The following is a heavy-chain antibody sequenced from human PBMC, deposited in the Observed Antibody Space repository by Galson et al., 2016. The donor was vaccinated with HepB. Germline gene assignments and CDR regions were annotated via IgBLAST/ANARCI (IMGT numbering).Heavy chain of an antibody. D-gene: IGHD5-18*01. CDR3: GAFRGDSSGYGEY. CDR1: GFTFSSYW. V-gene: IGHV3-74*01. CDR2: ISTDGRTA. Sequence: LRLSCAASGFTFSSYWMHWVRQAPGKGLVWVSRISTDGRTANQADSVKGRFTISRENARNTVYLQMNSLTAEGTAVYYCGAFRGDSSGYGEYWSQGTLVTVSS. J-gene: IGHJ4*02.